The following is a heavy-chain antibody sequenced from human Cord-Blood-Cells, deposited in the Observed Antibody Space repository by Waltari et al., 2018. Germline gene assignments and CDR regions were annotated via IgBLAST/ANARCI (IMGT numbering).Heavy chain of an antibody. CDR1: GGSISSSSYY. CDR2: TYYSGST. J-gene: IGHJ4*02. V-gene: IGHV4-39*01. Sequence: QLQLQESGPGLVKPSETLSLTCTVSGGSISSSSYYWGWIRQPPGKGLEGIGSTYYSGSTYYNPSIKSRVTISVDTSKNQFSLKLSSVTAADTAVYYCAITIIAAAGPYFDYWGQGTLVTVSS. D-gene: IGHD6-13*01. CDR3: AITIIAAAGPYFDY.